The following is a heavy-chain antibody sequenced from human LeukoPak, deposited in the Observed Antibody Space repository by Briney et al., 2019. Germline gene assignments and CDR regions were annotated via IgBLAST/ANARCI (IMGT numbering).Heavy chain of an antibody. J-gene: IGHJ5*02. D-gene: IGHD3-10*01. CDR3: ARRGVAAIFDP. CDR2: IYLYGTT. V-gene: IGHV4-4*02. Sequence: SETLSLTCSVSIGSISSSKWWSWVRQSPVKGLEWIGEIYLYGTTNYNPSFTRRVTMSVDRSKNQFSLKLSSVTAADTAVYYCARRGVAAIFDPWGQGTLVTVSS. CDR1: IGSISSSKW.